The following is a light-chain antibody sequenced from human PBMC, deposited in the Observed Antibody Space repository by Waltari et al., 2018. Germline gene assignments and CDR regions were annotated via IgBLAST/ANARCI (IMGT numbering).Light chain of an antibody. CDR1: QSISSY. J-gene: IGKJ2*01. CDR2: AAS. CDR3: QQSYSTPPYT. Sequence: DIQMTQSPSSLSASVGDRVTIPCRASQSISSYLNWYQQKPGKAPKLLIYAASSLQSGVPSRFSSSGSGTDFTLTISSLQPEDFATYYCQQSYSTPPYTFGQGTKLEIK. V-gene: IGKV1-39*01.